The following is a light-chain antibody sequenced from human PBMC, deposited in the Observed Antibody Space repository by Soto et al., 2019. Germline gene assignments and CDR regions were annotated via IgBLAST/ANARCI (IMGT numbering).Light chain of an antibody. Sequence: QSALTQPASVSGSPGESITISCTGTSSDVGGRDWVSWYQQHPGKTPKLMIYDVSLRPSGISNRFSGSKSGNTASLTISGLQAVDAADYFCCSYATGSVYVFGSGTKLPVL. CDR2: DVS. V-gene: IGLV2-14*03. CDR1: SSDVGGRDW. J-gene: IGLJ1*01. CDR3: CSYATGSVYV.